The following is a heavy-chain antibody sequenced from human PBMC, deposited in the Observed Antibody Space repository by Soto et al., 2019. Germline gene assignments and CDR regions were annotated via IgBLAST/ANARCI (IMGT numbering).Heavy chain of an antibody. D-gene: IGHD5-18*01. J-gene: IGHJ4*02. CDR2: ISYDGSNK. CDR1: GFTFSSYA. Sequence: PGGSLRLSCAASGFTFSSYAMHWVRQAPGKGLEWVAVISYDGSNKYYADSVKGRFTISRDNSKNTLYLQMNSLRAEDTAVYYCASTGYSYGPYYFDYWGQGTLVTVSS. V-gene: IGHV3-30-3*01. CDR3: ASTGYSYGPYYFDY.